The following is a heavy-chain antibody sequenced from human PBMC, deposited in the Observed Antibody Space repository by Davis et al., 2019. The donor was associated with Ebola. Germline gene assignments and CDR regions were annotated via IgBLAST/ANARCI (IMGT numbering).Heavy chain of an antibody. J-gene: IGHJ4*02. CDR1: GYNFTTYY. D-gene: IGHD1-26*01. CDR2: INPSISSS. V-gene: IGHV1-46*01. CDR3: ARVGWELLGKGYYFDY. Sequence: ASVKVSCKASGYNFTTYYIHWVRQAPGQGLEWMGIINPSISSSSYAQKFQGRVSMTRDTSTSTVHLELNSLRSEDTAVYYCARVGWELLGKGYYFDYWGQGTLVTVSS.